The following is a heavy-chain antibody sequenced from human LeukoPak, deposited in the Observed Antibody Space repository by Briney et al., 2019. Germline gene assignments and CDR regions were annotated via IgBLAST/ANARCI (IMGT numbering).Heavy chain of an antibody. CDR1: GGTFISYA. V-gene: IGHV1-69*04. J-gene: IGHJ5*02. CDR3: ARDKIFGVVTLTVDGCDP. CDR2: IIPILGIA. Sequence: SVKVSCKASGGTFISYAISWVRQAPGQGLEWMGRIIPILGIANYAQKFQGRVTITADKSTSTAYIELSRLRSEETAVYDCARDKIFGVVTLTVDGCDPWGEGALVTVSS. D-gene: IGHD3-3*01.